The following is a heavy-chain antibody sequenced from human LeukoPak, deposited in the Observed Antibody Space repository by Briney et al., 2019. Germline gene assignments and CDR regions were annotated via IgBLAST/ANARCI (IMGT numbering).Heavy chain of an antibody. CDR1: GFTFSSYW. CDR3: ARDLRGYVSRNWFDP. CDR2: INSDGSST. V-gene: IGHV3-74*01. D-gene: IGHD3-16*01. Sequence: GGSLRLSCAASGFTFSSYWMHWVRHAPGKGLVWVSRINSDGSSTSYADSVKGRFTISRDNAKNTLYLQMNSLRAEDTAVYYCARDLRGYVSRNWFDPWGQGTLVTVSS. J-gene: IGHJ5*02.